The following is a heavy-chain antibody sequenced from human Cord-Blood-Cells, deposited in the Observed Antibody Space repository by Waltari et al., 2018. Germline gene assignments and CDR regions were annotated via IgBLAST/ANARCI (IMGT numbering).Heavy chain of an antibody. Sequence: QVHLQESGPGLVKPSQTLSLTCTLSGGSISRGGYYWTWLRLPPGQGLEWIGYIYYSGSTYYNPSLKSRVTISGDTSKNQFSLKLSSVTAADTAVYYCASGSTGYSSSWYFDYWGQGTLVTVSS. CDR1: GGSISRGGYY. D-gene: IGHD6-13*01. V-gene: IGHV4-31*03. CDR2: IYYSGST. CDR3: ASGSTGYSSSWYFDY. J-gene: IGHJ4*02.